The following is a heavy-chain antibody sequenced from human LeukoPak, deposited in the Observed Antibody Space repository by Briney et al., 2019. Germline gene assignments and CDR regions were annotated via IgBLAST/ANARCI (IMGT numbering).Heavy chain of an antibody. CDR3: ATPLRIVGATIDY. CDR2: IYSGGST. Sequence: GGSLRLSCAASGFTVSSNYMSWVRQAPGKGLEWVSVIYSGGSTYYADSVKGRFTIPIDNAKNSLYLQMNSLRAEDTAVYYCATPLRIVGATIDYWGQGTLVTVSS. CDR1: GFTVSSNY. D-gene: IGHD1-26*01. J-gene: IGHJ4*02. V-gene: IGHV3-66*01.